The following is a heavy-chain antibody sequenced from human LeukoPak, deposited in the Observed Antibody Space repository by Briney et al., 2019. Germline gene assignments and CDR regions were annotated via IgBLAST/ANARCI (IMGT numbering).Heavy chain of an antibody. J-gene: IGHJ4*02. CDR3: ARTRDYGGNSLDFDY. Sequence: TTSETLSRTCTVSGGSMSNYYWNWIRQPPGKGLEWMGYMFYTGSGKYNPSLKSRVTISVDTSKNQFSLKLSSVTAADTAVYYCARTRDYGGNSLDFDYWGQGTLVTVSS. CDR1: GGSMSNYY. D-gene: IGHD4-23*01. CDR2: MFYTGSG. V-gene: IGHV4-59*12.